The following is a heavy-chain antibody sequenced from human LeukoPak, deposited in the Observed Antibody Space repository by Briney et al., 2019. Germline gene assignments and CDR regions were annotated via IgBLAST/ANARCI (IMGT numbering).Heavy chain of an antibody. Sequence: ASVKVSCKASGYTFTSYGISWVRQAPGQGLEWMGWISAYNGNTNYAQKLQGRVTMTTDTSTNTAYMRLRSLRSDVTAGYYCARDFMDGFDPWGQGTLVTVSS. CDR1: GYTFTSYG. D-gene: IGHD3/OR15-3a*01. CDR2: ISAYNGNT. V-gene: IGHV1-18*01. CDR3: ARDFMDGFDP. J-gene: IGHJ5*02.